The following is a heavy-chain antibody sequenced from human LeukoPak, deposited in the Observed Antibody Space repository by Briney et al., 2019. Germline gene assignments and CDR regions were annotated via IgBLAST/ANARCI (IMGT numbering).Heavy chain of an antibody. D-gene: IGHD5-18*01. CDR1: GFTFSSYW. J-gene: IGHJ4*02. Sequence: WGSLRLSCAASGFTFSSYWMSWVRQAPGKGLEWVANIKQDGSEKSYVDSVKGRFTISRDNAKNSLYLQMNSLRAEDTAVYYCATDTAMVTNPLDYWGQGTLVTVSS. CDR3: ATDTAMVTNPLDY. V-gene: IGHV3-7*04. CDR2: IKQDGSEK.